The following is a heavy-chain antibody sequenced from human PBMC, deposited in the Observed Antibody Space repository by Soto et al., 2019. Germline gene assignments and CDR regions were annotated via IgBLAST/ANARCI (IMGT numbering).Heavy chain of an antibody. CDR3: AKLRPREPGWGGYHFDH. D-gene: IGHD2-15*01. CDR1: GFAFGNSV. J-gene: IGHJ4*02. Sequence: EVQLLESGGGLVQPGGSLRLSCAASGFAFGNSVMGYVRQAPGKGLEWVSSIRGDNAAYYADSVKGRFTISRDNSNNMLYLQMSYLRIEDTAVYYCAKLRPREPGWGGYHFDHWGQGALVTVST. V-gene: IGHV3-23*01. CDR2: IRGDNAA.